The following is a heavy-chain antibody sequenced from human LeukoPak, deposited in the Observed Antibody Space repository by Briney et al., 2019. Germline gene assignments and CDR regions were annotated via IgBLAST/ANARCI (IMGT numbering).Heavy chain of an antibody. V-gene: IGHV4-39*01. CDR1: GGSISSSSYY. Sequence: SETLSLTCTVSGGSISSSSYYWGWIRQPPGKGLEWIGSIYYSGSTYYNPSLKSRVTISVDTSKNQFSLKLSSVTAADTAVYYCARLTMVRYYYYYYGMDVWGRGATVTVSS. CDR3: ARLTMVRYYYYYYGMDV. J-gene: IGHJ6*02. D-gene: IGHD3-10*01. CDR2: IYYSGST.